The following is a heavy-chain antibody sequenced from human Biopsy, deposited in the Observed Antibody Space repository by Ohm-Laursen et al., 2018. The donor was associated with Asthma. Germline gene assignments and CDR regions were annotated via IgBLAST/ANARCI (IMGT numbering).Heavy chain of an antibody. V-gene: IGHV3-30*03. D-gene: IGHD3-3*01. Sequence: SLRLSCAASGFSFSEFVMHWVRQAPGKGLEWVAVISYGGSTKYYADSVKGRFTISRDNSKNTLYLQMNSLRAEDTAVYYCASQSSGPDFWSGYYYFDYWGQGTLVTVSS. CDR3: ASQSSGPDFWSGYYYFDY. J-gene: IGHJ4*02. CDR2: ISYGGSTK. CDR1: GFSFSEFV.